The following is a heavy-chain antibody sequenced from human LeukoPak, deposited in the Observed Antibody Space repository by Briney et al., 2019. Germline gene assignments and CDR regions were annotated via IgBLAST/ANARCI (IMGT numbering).Heavy chain of an antibody. CDR1: GFTFSSYE. Sequence: GGSLRLSCAASGFTFSSYEMNWVRQAPGKGLEGVSYISSSGSTIYYADSVKGRFTISRDNAKNSLYLQMNSLRAEDTAVYYCAELGITIIGGVWGKGPTVTISS. CDR3: AELGITIIGGV. D-gene: IGHD3-10*02. V-gene: IGHV3-48*03. CDR2: ISSSGSTI. J-gene: IGHJ6*04.